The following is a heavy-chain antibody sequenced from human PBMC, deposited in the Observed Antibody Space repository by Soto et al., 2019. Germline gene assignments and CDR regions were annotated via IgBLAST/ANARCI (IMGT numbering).Heavy chain of an antibody. Sequence: GGSLRLSCAASGFTFDDYAMHWVRQAPGKGLEWVSGISWNSGSIGYADSVKGRFTISRDNAKNSLYLQMNSLRAEDTALYYCAKDKRMGAISYYYGMDVWGQGTTVTASS. J-gene: IGHJ6*02. CDR2: ISWNSGSI. V-gene: IGHV3-9*01. D-gene: IGHD1-26*01. CDR3: AKDKRMGAISYYYGMDV. CDR1: GFTFDDYA.